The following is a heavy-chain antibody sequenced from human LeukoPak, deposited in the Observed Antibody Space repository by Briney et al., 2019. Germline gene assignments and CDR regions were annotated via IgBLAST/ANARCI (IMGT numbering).Heavy chain of an antibody. CDR1: GFTFSSYW. CDR2: IKQDGSEK. J-gene: IGHJ4*02. D-gene: IGHD6-19*01. Sequence: PGGSLRLSCAASGFTFSSYWMSWVRQAPGKGLEWVANIKQDGSEKYYVDSVKGRFTISRDNAKNSLYLQMSSLRAEDTAVYYCARDPLRAVAWELERVDYWGQGTLVTVSS. CDR3: ARDPLRAVAWELERVDY. V-gene: IGHV3-7*01.